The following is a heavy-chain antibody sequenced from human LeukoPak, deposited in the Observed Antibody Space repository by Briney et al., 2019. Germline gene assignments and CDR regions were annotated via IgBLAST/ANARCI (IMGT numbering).Heavy chain of an antibody. CDR2: IKSKTDGETT. V-gene: IGHV3-15*01. Sequence: GGSLRLSCVDSGFTFTNAWMSWVRQAPGKGLEWIGRIKSKTDGETTNYAEPVRGRFTISRDDSKSAVYLQMNSLKIEDTAVYYCTADLGTYYHGSQRLIPIDYWGQGTLVTVSS. CDR1: GFTFTNAW. CDR3: TADLGTYYHGSQRLIPIDY. J-gene: IGHJ4*02. D-gene: IGHD3-10*01.